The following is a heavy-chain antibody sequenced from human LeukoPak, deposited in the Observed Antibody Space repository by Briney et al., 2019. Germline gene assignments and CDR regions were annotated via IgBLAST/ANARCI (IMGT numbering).Heavy chain of an antibody. J-gene: IGHJ6*03. V-gene: IGHV4-4*07. D-gene: IGHD2-2*01. CDR2: IYTSGST. CDR3: ARDAIVVVPAANPYYYYYMDV. Sequence: SETLSLTCTVSGGSISSYYWSWIRQPARKGLEWIGRIYTSGSTSYNPSLKSRVTMSVDTSKNPFSLKLSSVTAADTAVYYCARDAIVVVPAANPYYYYYMDVWGKGTTVTVSS. CDR1: GGSISSYY.